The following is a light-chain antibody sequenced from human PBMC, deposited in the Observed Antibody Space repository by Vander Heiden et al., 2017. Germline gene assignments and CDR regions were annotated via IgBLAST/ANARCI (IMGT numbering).Light chain of an antibody. CDR3: QVWDSRTDRVV. J-gene: IGLJ2*01. V-gene: IGLV3-21*02. Sequence: SYVLTQPPSVSVAPGQTARLTCGGNHIENKNVHWYQQKPGQSPVVVVFDDNDRHSGIPERFSGSNSGNTATLTISRVEAADEADFYCQVWDSRTDRVVFGGGTKLTGL. CDR1: HIENKN. CDR2: DDN.